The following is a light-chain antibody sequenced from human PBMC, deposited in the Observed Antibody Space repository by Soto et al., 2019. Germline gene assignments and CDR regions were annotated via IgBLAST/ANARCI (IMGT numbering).Light chain of an antibody. J-gene: IGLJ1*01. Sequence: QSALTQPASVSGSPGQTNAISCTRTSSNVGFYKYVSWYQRHPAKAPKLMIYEVTNRPSGVSDRFSGSKSGNTASLTISGLEAEDEAHYFCSSYSSSSIPYVFGTGTKVTVL. CDR3: SSYSSSSIPYV. V-gene: IGLV2-14*01. CDR2: EVT. CDR1: SSNVGFYKY.